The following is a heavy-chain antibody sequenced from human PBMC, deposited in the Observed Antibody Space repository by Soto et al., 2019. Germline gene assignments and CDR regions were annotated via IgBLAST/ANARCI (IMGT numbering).Heavy chain of an antibody. CDR1: GFTFSNYG. Sequence: PGGSLRLSCAASGFTFSNYGMNWVRQAPGKGLEWVAVISYDGSNKYYADSVRGRFTISRDNSKNTLYVQMDSLRTEDTAVYYCAKSPGPKGIGGSCNYHFDYWGQGTLVNVSS. CDR2: ISYDGSNK. D-gene: IGHD2-15*01. CDR3: AKSPGPKGIGGSCNYHFDY. J-gene: IGHJ4*02. V-gene: IGHV3-30*18.